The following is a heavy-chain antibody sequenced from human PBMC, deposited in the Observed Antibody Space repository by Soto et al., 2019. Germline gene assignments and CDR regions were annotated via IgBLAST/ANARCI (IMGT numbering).Heavy chain of an antibody. V-gene: IGHV4-59*08. Sequence: QVQLQESGPGLVKPSETLSLTCTVSDDSSSSYKWSWIRQPPGRRLEWIGYIDSSGGTSYNPSLQRRVTISVDTSTKQFSRKLSSVTAADTAVYYCVSQGFGRLHGLVDVWGQGTTVTVSS. CDR3: VSQGFGRLHGLVDV. D-gene: IGHD3-10*01. CDR1: DDSSSSYK. CDR2: IDSSGGT. J-gene: IGHJ6*02.